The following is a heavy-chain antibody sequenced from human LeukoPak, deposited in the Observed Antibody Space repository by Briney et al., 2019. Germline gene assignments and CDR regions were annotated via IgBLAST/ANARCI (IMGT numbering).Heavy chain of an antibody. CDR1: GGSISSSSYY. V-gene: IGHV4-39*07. CDR3: ARGDSSSWYYFDY. J-gene: IGHJ4*02. Sequence: SETLSLTCTVSGGSISSSSYYWGWLRQPPGKGLEWIGSIYYSRSTYYNPSLKSRVTISVDTSKNQFSLKLSSVAAADTAVYYCARGDSSSWYYFDYWGQGTLVTASS. CDR2: IYYSRST. D-gene: IGHD6-13*01.